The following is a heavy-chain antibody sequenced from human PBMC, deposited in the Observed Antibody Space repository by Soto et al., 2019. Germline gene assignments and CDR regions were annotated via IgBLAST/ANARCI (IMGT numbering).Heavy chain of an antibody. CDR2: ISYDGSNK. CDR3: ARSSSSWYTY. J-gene: IGHJ4*02. V-gene: IGHV3-30-3*01. Sequence: QVQLVESGGGVVQPGRSLRLSCAASGFTFSSYAMHWVRQAPGKGLEWVAVISYDGSNKYYADPVKGRFTISRDNSKNTLYLQMNSLRAEDTAVYYCARSSSSWYTYWGQGTLVTVSS. D-gene: IGHD6-13*01. CDR1: GFTFSSYA.